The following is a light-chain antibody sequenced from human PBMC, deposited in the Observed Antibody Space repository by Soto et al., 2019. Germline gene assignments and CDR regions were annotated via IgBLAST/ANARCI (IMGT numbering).Light chain of an antibody. CDR1: QSVSSK. J-gene: IGKJ1*01. CDR2: GAS. V-gene: IGKV3-15*01. CDR3: QQYNNWPWT. Sequence: EIVITQSPATLSVSPGERATLSCRASQSVSSKSAWYQQKPGQAPRLLIYGASTRATGIPARFGGSGSGTEFTLTISSLQSEDFAIYFCQQYNNWPWTFGQGTKVDIK.